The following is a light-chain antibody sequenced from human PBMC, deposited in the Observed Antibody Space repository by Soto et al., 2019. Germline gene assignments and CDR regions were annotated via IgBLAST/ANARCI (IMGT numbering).Light chain of an antibody. J-gene: IGLJ1*01. Sequence: QSVLTQPPSASGTPGQRITISCSGSSSNIGNDFVYWYQHLPGTAPKLLIYHDNQRPSGVPDRFSGSKSGTSASLVIGGLRSEDEADYYCASWDDSLRGDVFGTATKVTVL. CDR3: ASWDDSLRGDV. CDR2: HDN. V-gene: IGLV1-47*02. CDR1: SSNIGNDF.